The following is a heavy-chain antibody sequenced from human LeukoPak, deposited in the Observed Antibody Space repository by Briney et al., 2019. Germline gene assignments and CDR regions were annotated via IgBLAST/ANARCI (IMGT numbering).Heavy chain of an antibody. D-gene: IGHD6-19*01. Sequence: GRSLRLSCAASGFTFSGYAMNWVGQAPGKGLEWVAVVSYDGNDYYYADSVKGRFTISRDNSKNTLYLQMNSLRAEDTAVYYCAKPTGDTGWYGLFEYWGQGTLVTVSS. J-gene: IGHJ4*02. CDR3: AKPTGDTGWYGLFEY. CDR2: VSYDGNDY. CDR1: GFTFSGYA. V-gene: IGHV3-30*18.